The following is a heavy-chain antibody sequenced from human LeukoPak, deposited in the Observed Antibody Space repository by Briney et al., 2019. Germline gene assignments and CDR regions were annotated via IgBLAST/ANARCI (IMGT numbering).Heavy chain of an antibody. D-gene: IGHD1-26*01. CDR1: GGSISSYY. V-gene: IGHV4-59*01. CDR3: ARVLTGDLDY. Sequence: KPSETLSLTCTVSGGSISSYYWSWIRQPPGKGLEWIGYIYYSGSTNYNPSLKSRVTVSVDTSKNQFSLKLSSVTAADTAVYYCARVLTGDLDYWGQGTLVTVSS. J-gene: IGHJ4*02. CDR2: IYYSGST.